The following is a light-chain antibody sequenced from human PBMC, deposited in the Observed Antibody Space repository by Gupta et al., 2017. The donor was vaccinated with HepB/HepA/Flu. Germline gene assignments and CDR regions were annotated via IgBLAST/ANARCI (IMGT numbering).Light chain of an antibody. Sequence: EIVLTPPPATLSLSPGERATISCSASQIGSSNLAWYQQKPGQPPRLLLYYASNSATAIPARCSGSGSWTDFSITTISIVPEDFVVFYCQQRCNWPPITFGQGTRLEIK. CDR1: QIGSSN. J-gene: IGKJ5*01. CDR2: YAS. V-gene: IGKV3-11*01. CDR3: QQRCNWPPIT.